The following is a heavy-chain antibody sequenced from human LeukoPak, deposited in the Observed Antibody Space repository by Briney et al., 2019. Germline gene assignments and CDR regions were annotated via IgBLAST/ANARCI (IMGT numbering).Heavy chain of an antibody. CDR1: GFTFSSYA. J-gene: IGHJ4*02. Sequence: PGGSLRLSCAASGFTFSSYAMSWVRQAPGKGLEWVLAISGSGGSTYYADSVKGRFTISRDNSKNTLYLQMNSLRAEDTAVYYCAKGPRCSGGSCYLFDYWGQGTLVTVSS. D-gene: IGHD2-15*01. CDR3: AKGPRCSGGSCYLFDY. V-gene: IGHV3-23*01. CDR2: ISGSGGST.